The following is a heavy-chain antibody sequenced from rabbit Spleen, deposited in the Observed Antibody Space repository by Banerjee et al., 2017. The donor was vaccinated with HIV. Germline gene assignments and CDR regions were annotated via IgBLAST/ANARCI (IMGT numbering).Heavy chain of an antibody. V-gene: IGHV1S7*01. J-gene: IGHJ3*01. CDR2: IDPVFGIA. Sequence: QLKESGGGLVQPGGSLKLSCKASGFDFSNYGVSWVRQAPGKGLEWIGYIDPVFGIAVYASWVNGRFTISRDNAQNTLYLQLNSLTAADTATYFCVREVYHILGLWGQGTLVTVS. D-gene: IGHD1-1*01. CDR1: GFDFSNYG. CDR3: VREVYHILGL.